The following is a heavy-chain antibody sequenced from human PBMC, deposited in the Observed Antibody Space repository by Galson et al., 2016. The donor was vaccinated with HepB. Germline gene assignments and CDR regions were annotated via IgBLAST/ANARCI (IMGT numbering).Heavy chain of an antibody. Sequence: SETLSLTCTVSGGSISSSSFYWGWIRQPPGKGLEWIGSMYYSGSSYYNPSLKSRVTISVDTSKNQFSLKLTSVTAADTAAYYCVRPTLTNRKAFDIWGQGTMVTVSA. D-gene: IGHD1-1*01. J-gene: IGHJ3*02. V-gene: IGHV4-39*01. CDR2: MYYSGSS. CDR3: VRPTLTNRKAFDI. CDR1: GGSISSSSFY.